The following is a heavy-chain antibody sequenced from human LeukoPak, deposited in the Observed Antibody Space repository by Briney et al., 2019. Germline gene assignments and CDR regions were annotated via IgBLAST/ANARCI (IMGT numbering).Heavy chain of an antibody. CDR1: GFTFDDYA. Sequence: GGSLRLSCAASGFTFDDYATHWVRQAPGKGLEWVSGISWNSGSIGYADSVKGRFTISRDNAKNSLYLQMNSLRAEDTALYYCAKDILLLGGSGSYYGYWGQGTLVTVSS. D-gene: IGHD3-10*01. J-gene: IGHJ4*02. CDR2: ISWNSGSI. CDR3: AKDILLLGGSGSYYGY. V-gene: IGHV3-9*01.